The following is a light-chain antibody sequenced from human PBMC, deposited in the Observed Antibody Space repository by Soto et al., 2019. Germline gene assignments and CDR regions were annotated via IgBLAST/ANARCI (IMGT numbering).Light chain of an antibody. CDR1: HDIRKY. Sequence: DIQMTQSPSSVSASVGDRVTITCQASHDIRKYLNWYQQKPGKAPKLLIYDASNMETGVPSRFTGSGSGTDFTFTISSLQPEDIETYYCQQYEIFPITLGQGTRLEIK. J-gene: IGKJ5*01. CDR3: QQYEIFPIT. CDR2: DAS. V-gene: IGKV1-33*01.